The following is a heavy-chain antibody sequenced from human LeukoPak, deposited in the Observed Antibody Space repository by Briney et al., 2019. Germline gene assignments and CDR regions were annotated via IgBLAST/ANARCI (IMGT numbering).Heavy chain of an antibody. D-gene: IGHD3-22*01. CDR3: ARGSAAYYDSSGYSDY. J-gene: IGHJ4*02. CDR2: INHSGST. Sequence: PSETLSLTCAVYGGSFSGYYWSWIRQPPGKGLEWIGEINHSGSTNYNPSLTSRVTISVDTSKNQFSLKLSSVTAADTAVYYCARGSAAYYDSSGYSDYWGQGTLVTVSS. CDR1: GGSFSGYY. V-gene: IGHV4-34*01.